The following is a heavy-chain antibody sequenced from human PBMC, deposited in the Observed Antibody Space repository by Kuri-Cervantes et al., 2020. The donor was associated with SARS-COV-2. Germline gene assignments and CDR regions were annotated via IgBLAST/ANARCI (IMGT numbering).Heavy chain of an antibody. V-gene: IGHV3-9*01. CDR2: ISWNSRGI. CDR1: SSGDYY. J-gene: IGHJ6*02. Sequence: SSGDYYWSWIRQPPGKGLEWVSGISWNSRGIGYVDSVKGRFTISRDNAKNCLYLQMNILRAEDTALYYCAKGPGFYGMDVWGQGTTVTVSS. CDR3: AKGPGFYGMDV. D-gene: IGHD1-1*01.